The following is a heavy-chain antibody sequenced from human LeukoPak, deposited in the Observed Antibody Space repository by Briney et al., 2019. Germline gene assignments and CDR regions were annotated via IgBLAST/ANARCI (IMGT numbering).Heavy chain of an antibody. CDR2: IYSGGST. J-gene: IGHJ3*02. CDR3: ARDNWNHDGWRALDI. Sequence: GGSLRLSCAASGFTVSSNYMSWVRQAPGKGLEWVSVIYSGGSTYYADSVKGRFSISRDNSKNTLYLQMNSLRAEDTAVYYCARDNWNHDGWRALDIWGQGTMVTVSS. V-gene: IGHV3-66*02. CDR1: GFTVSSNY. D-gene: IGHD1-14*01.